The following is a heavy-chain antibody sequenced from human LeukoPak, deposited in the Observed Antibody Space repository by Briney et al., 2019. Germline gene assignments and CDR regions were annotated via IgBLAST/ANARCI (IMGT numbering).Heavy chain of an antibody. D-gene: IGHD2-15*01. V-gene: IGHV1-69*04. CDR3: ARDRRYCSGGSCRVHYFDY. CDR2: IIPILGIA. Sequence: SVKVSCKASGGTFSSYAISWVRQAPGQGLEWMGRIIPILGIANYAQKFQGRVTITADKSTSTAYMELSSLRSEDTAVYYCARDRRYCSGGSCRVHYFDYWGQGTWSPSPQ. CDR1: GGTFSSYA. J-gene: IGHJ4*02.